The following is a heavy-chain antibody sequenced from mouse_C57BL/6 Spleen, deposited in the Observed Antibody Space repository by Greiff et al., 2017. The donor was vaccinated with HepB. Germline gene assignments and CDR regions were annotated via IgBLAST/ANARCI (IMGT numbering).Heavy chain of an antibody. J-gene: IGHJ4*01. V-gene: IGHV1-42*01. Sequence: DVQLVESGPELVKPGASVKISCKASGYSFTGYYMNWVKQSPEKSLEWIGEINPSTGGTTYNQKFKAKATLTVDKSSSTAYMQLKSLTSEDSAVYYCAKTGTYAMDYWGQGTSVTVSS. CDR1: GYSFTGYY. D-gene: IGHD4-1*01. CDR2: INPSTGGT. CDR3: AKTGTYAMDY.